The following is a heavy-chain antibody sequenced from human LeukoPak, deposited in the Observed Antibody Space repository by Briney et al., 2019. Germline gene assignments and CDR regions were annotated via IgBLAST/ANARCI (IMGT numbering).Heavy chain of an antibody. V-gene: IGHV1-24*01. Sequence: GASVKVSCKASGYTFTSYGISWVRQAPGQGLEWMGGFDPEDGETIYAQKFQGRVTMTEDTSTDTAYMELSSLRSEDTAVYYCATLRGSYYGPFGYWGQGTLVTVSS. J-gene: IGHJ4*02. CDR2: FDPEDGET. CDR3: ATLRGSYYGPFGY. CDR1: GYTFTSYG. D-gene: IGHD1-26*01.